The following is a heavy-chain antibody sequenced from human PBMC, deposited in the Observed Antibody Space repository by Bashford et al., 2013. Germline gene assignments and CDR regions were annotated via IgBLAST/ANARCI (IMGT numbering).Heavy chain of an antibody. CDR1: GGTFSNYA. Sequence: SVKVSCKASGGTFSNYAISWVRQAPGQGLEWMGGIIPIFGTANYAQKFQGRVTITADKSTSTAYMELSSLRSENTAVYYCARGGVVTGTTSVLSAYYYYGMDVWGRRDHGHRLL. V-gene: IGHV1-69*06. CDR2: IIPIFGTA. J-gene: IGHJ6*02. CDR3: ARGGVVTGTTSVLSAYYYYGMDV. D-gene: IGHD1-7*01.